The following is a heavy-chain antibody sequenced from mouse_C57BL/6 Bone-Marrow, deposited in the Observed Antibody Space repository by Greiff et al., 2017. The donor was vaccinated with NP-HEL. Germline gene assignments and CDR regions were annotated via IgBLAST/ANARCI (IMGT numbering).Heavy chain of an antibody. V-gene: IGHV3-6*01. Sequence: EVKLQESGPGLVKPSQSLSLTCSVTGYSIPSGYYWNWIRQFPGNKREWMGYISYDGSNNSNPSLKKRISITREHYKNQFFLKLNSVTTEDTATYYCARGAAFYYYGSSYGYAMDYWGQGTSVTVSS. CDR2: ISYDGSN. CDR1: GYSIPSGYY. J-gene: IGHJ4*01. D-gene: IGHD1-1*01. CDR3: ARGAAFYYYGSSYGYAMDY.